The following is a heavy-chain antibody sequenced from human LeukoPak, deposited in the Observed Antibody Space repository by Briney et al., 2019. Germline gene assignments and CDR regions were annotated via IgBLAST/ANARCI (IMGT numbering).Heavy chain of an antibody. CDR2: IKGDGIST. J-gene: IGHJ4*02. Sequence: GGSLRLSCAASGFTFSSYARSWVRQAPGQGLVWVSGIKGDGISTNYADSVKGRFTISRDIAKNTLYLQMNSLRAEDTGVYYCAKDHYWSIDYWGRGTLVTVSS. D-gene: IGHD3-3*01. CDR1: GFTFSSYA. CDR3: AKDHYWSIDY. V-gene: IGHV3-74*01.